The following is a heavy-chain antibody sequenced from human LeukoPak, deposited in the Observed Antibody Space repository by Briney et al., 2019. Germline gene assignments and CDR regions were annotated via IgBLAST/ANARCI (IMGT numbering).Heavy chain of an antibody. CDR1: GFTFGDYA. CDR3: ARSEAYCTNGVCYSQVQRDPVDY. Sequence: PGRSLRLSCTASGFTFGDYAMSWVRQAPGKGLEWVSSISSSSSYIYYADSVKGRFTISRDNAKNSLYLQMNSLRAEDTAVYYCARSEAYCTNGVCYSQVQRDPVDYWGQGTLVTVSS. V-gene: IGHV3-21*01. J-gene: IGHJ4*02. CDR2: ISSSSSYI. D-gene: IGHD2-8*01.